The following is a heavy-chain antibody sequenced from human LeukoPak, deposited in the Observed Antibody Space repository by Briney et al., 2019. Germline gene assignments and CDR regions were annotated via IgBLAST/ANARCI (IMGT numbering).Heavy chain of an antibody. V-gene: IGHV1-8*03. CDR1: GYTFTSYD. D-gene: IGHD3-22*01. J-gene: IGHJ4*02. Sequence: ASVKVSCKASGYTFTSYDINWVRQATGQGLEWMGWMNPNSGNTGYAQKFQGRVTITRNTSISTAYMELSSLRSEDTAVYYCARGLPHDHYDSSGYYVPACFDYWGQGTLVTVSS. CDR3: ARGLPHDHYDSSGYYVPACFDY. CDR2: MNPNSGNT.